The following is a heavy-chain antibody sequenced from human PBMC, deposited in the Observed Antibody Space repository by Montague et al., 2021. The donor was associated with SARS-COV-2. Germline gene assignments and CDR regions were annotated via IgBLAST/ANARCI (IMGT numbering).Heavy chain of an antibody. D-gene: IGHD3-3*01. J-gene: IGHJ4*02. CDR2: ISSSSSYI. Sequence: SLRLSCAASGFTFSSYSMNWVRQAPGKGLEWVSSISSSSSYIYYADSVKGRFTISRDNAKSSLYLQMNSLRAEDTAVYYCARDRGGGRYDFWSGYYVQPYDYWGQGTLVTVSS. CDR1: GFTFSSYS. V-gene: IGHV3-21*01. CDR3: ARDRGGGRYDFWSGYYVQPYDY.